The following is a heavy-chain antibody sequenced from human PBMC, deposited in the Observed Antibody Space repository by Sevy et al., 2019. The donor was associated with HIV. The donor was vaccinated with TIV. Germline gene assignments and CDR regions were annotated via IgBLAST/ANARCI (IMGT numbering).Heavy chain of an antibody. CDR3: ARGNCSGGSCYRYYYYYYMDV. Sequence: GGSLRLSCAASGFTVSSNYMSWVRQAPGKGLEWVSLIYSGGTTYYADSVKGRFTISRDNSKNTLYLQMNSLRAEDTAVYYWARGNCSGGSCYRYYYYYYMDVWGTGTTVTVSS. D-gene: IGHD2-15*01. CDR1: GFTVSSNY. J-gene: IGHJ6*03. V-gene: IGHV3-53*01. CDR2: IYSGGTT.